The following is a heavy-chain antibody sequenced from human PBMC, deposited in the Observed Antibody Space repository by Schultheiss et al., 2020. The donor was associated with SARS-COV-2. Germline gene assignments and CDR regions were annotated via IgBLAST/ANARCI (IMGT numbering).Heavy chain of an antibody. J-gene: IGHJ4*02. CDR2: IYSGGST. D-gene: IGHD3-16*01. Sequence: GGSLRLSCAASGFTFSDYYMSWIRQAPGKGLEWVSVIYSGGSTYYADSVKGRFTISRDNSKNTLYLQMNSLRAEDTAVYYCAREVYDDGYGSSDYWGQGTLVTVSS. CDR3: AREVYDDGYGSSDY. CDR1: GFTFSDYY. V-gene: IGHV3-53*01.